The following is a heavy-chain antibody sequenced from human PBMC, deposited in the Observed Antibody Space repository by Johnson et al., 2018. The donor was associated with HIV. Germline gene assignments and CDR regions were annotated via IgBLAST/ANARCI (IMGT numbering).Heavy chain of an antibody. D-gene: IGHD2-2*02. V-gene: IGHV3-9*01. J-gene: IGHJ3*02. CDR3: ARDPPPYCSGTSCYTSGAFHI. Sequence: VQLVESGGGLVQPGRSLRLSCAASGFTFDDYAMHWVRQAPGKGLEWVSGISWNSGSIGYADSVKGRFTISRDNAKNSLYLQMRSLRAEDTALYYCARDPPPYCSGTSCYTSGAFHIWGQGTMVTVSS. CDR1: GFTFDDYA. CDR2: ISWNSGSI.